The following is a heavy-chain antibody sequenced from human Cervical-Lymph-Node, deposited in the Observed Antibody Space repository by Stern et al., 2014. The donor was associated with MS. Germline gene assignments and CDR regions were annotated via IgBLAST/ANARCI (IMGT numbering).Heavy chain of an antibody. V-gene: IGHV3-53*01. CDR3: ARDTSSPERSDW. J-gene: IGHJ4*02. CDR1: GFTGSRDY. Sequence: EVQLVESGGGVLQPGGALRLSCTASGFTGSRDYMTWVRQAPGKELEWVSLITNVGSTFYTDSVKGRFTISRDDSKNTVYLHMTSLRAEDTAMYYCARDTSSPERSDWWGQGTLVTVSS. D-gene: IGHD1-1*01. CDR2: ITNVGST.